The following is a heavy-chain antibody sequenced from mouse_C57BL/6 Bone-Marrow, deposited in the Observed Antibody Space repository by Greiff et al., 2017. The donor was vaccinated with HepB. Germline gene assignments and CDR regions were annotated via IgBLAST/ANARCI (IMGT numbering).Heavy chain of an antibody. CDR3: ARSGWFTRAMDY. CDR2: IHPNSGST. J-gene: IGHJ4*01. V-gene: IGHV1-64*01. Sequence: QVQLQQPGAELVKPGASVKLSCKASGYTFTSYWMHWVKQRPGQGLEWIGMIHPNSGSTNYNEKFKSKATLTVDKSSSTAYMQLSSLTSEDSAVYHSARSGWFTRAMDYWGQGTSVTVSS. CDR1: GYTFTSYW. D-gene: IGHD2-3*01.